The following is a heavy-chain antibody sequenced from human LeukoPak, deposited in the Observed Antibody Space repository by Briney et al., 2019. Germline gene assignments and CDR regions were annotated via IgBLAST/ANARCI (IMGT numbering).Heavy chain of an antibody. J-gene: IGHJ4*02. CDR3: ARVPYSSGWSRFDY. Sequence: PSETLSLTCAVYGGSFSGYYCSWIRQPPGKGLEWIGEINHSGSTNYNPSLKSRVTISVDTSKNQFSLKLSSVTAADTAVYYCARVPYSSGWSRFDYWGQGTLVTVSS. D-gene: IGHD6-19*01. CDR2: INHSGST. V-gene: IGHV4-34*01. CDR1: GGSFSGYY.